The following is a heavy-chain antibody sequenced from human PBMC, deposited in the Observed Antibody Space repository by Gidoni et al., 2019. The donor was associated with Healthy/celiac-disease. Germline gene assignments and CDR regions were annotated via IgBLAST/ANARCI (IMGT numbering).Heavy chain of an antibody. CDR1: GASLSSSTW. CDR2: IYHSGST. V-gene: IGHV4-4*02. Sequence: QVQLQESGPGLVKPSGTLSLTCAVSGASLSSSTWWSWVRQPPGKGLEWIGEIYHSGSTNYNPSLKSRVTISVDKSKNQFSRKLSSVTAADTAVYYCARRTGYSSGWYGTFDYWGQGTLVTVSS. J-gene: IGHJ4*02. D-gene: IGHD6-19*01. CDR3: ARRTGYSSGWYGTFDY.